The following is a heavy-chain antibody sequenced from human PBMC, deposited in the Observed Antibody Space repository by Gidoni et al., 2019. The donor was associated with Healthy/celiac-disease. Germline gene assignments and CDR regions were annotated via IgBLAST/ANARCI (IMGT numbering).Heavy chain of an antibody. CDR2: ISSSSSYI. CDR1: GFTFRSYS. CDR3: ARDSRFLEWLPFEPFDY. V-gene: IGHV3-21*01. D-gene: IGHD3-3*01. J-gene: IGHJ4*02. Sequence: EVQLVESGGGLVKPGGSLRLSCAASGFTFRSYSLNWVRQAPGKGLEWVSSISSSSSYIYYADSVKGRFTISRDNAKNSLYLQMNSLRAEDTAVYYCARDSRFLEWLPFEPFDYWGQGTLVTVSS.